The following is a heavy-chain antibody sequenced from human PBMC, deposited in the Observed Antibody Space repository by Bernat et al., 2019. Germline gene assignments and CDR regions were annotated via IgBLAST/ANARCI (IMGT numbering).Heavy chain of an antibody. CDR3: AKDRGYSYGYDWFDP. CDR2: ISGSGGST. V-gene: IGHV3-23*01. Sequence: EVQLLESGGGLVQPGGSLRLSCAASGFTFSSYAMSWVRQAPGKGLGWVSVISGSGGSTYYADSVKGRFTISRDNSKNTLYLQMNSLRAEDTAVYYCAKDRGYSYGYDWFDPWGQGTLVTVSS. CDR1: GFTFSSYA. D-gene: IGHD5-18*01. J-gene: IGHJ5*02.